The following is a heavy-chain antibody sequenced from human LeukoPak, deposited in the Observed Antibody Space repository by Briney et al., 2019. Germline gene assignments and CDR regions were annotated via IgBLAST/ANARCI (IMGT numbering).Heavy chain of an antibody. CDR1: GFTFSVYG. CDR2: LSGDETYI. D-gene: IGHD6-13*01. Sequence: PGRSLRLSCAASGFTFSVYGMHWVRQAPGKGLEWVALLSGDETYIDYTDSVKGRFTISRDTSKNTLFLQMSSLRADDTAIYYCAKAAVYSRNWTPFDDWGQGTLVIVSS. J-gene: IGHJ4*02. V-gene: IGHV3-30*18. CDR3: AKAAVYSRNWTPFDD.